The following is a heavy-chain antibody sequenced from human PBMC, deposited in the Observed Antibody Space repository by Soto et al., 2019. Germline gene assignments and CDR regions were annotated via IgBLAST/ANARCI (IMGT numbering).Heavy chain of an antibody. J-gene: IGHJ3*02. D-gene: IGHD6-19*01. CDR2: ISWNSGSI. CDR1: GFTFDDYA. Sequence: PGGSLRLSCAASGFTFDDYAMHWVRQAPGKGLEWVSGISWNSGSIGYADSVKGRFTISRDNAKNSLYLQMNSLRSEDTAVYYCASPPVGAVAGNEGAFDIWGQGTMVTVSS. CDR3: ASPPVGAVAGNEGAFDI. V-gene: IGHV3-9*01.